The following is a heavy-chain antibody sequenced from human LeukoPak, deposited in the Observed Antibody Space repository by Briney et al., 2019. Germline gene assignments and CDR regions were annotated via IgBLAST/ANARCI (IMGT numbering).Heavy chain of an antibody. J-gene: IGHJ4*02. CDR3: ARDKGYTYDS. D-gene: IGHD5-18*01. Sequence: AGGSLRLSCAASGFTFSSYAMSWVRQAPGKGLVWVSHIHSSGTTTTYADSVKGRFTVSRDNAKNTLFLQMNSLRAEDTAVYYCARDKGYTYDSWGQGTLVTVSS. V-gene: IGHV3-74*01. CDR2: IHSSGTTT. CDR1: GFTFSSYA.